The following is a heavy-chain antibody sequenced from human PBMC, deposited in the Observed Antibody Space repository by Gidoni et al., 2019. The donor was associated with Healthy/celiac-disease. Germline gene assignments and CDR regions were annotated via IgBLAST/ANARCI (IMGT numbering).Heavy chain of an antibody. CDR1: VFTFSSYS. Sequence: DVQLVESGGGLVKPGGSLRLSCPASVFTFSSYSMNWVCQDPGKGLEWVSSISSSISYIYYADSVKGRSTIARENAKNSLYLQMNSLRAEETAVYYCARDTSSYYYYGMDVWGQGTTVNVSS. CDR3: ARDTSSYYYYGMDV. V-gene: IGHV3-21*01. D-gene: IGHD2-2*01. J-gene: IGHJ6*02. CDR2: ISSSISYI.